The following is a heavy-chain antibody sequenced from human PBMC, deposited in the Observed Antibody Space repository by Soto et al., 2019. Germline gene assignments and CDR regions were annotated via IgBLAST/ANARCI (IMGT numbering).Heavy chain of an antibody. D-gene: IGHD4-4*01. J-gene: IGHJ5*02. CDR3: ARDPRNLGLDP. CDR2: IDGDGTST. Sequence: AGGSLRLSCAASGFTFSGYWMYWVRQSPGKGLVWVSRIDGDGTSTGYADSVKGRFTISRDNAKNTLYLQMNSLRAEDTAVYYCARDPRNLGLDPWGLGTLVTVSS. CDR1: GFTFSGYW. V-gene: IGHV3-74*01.